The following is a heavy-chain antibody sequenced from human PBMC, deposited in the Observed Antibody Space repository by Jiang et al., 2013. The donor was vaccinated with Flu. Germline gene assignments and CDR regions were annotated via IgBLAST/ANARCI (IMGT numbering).Heavy chain of an antibody. CDR2: INPNSGGT. J-gene: IGHJ5*02. D-gene: IGHD2-2*02. V-gene: IGHV1-2*04. CDR3: ARGTSGYTPSGWFDP. CDR1: GYTFAGYY. Sequence: GAEVKKPGASVKVSCKASGYTFAGYYMHWVRQAPGQGLEWMGWINPNSGGTNYAQKFQGWVTMTRDTSISTAYMELSRLRSDDTAVYYCARGTSGYTPSGWFDPWGQGTLVTVSS.